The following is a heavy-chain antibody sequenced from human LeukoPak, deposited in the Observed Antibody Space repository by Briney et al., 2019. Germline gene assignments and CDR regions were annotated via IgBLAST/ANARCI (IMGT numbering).Heavy chain of an antibody. J-gene: IGHJ5*02. CDR2: IRYDGSNK. V-gene: IGHV3-30*02. CDR1: GFTFSSYG. D-gene: IGHD3-22*01. CDR3: AGHRDYYDSSSYSRASWFDP. Sequence: PGGSLRLSCAASGFTFSSYGMHWVRQAPGKGLEWVAFIRYDGSNKYYADSVKGRFTLSRDNSKNTLYLQMNSLRAEDTAVYYCAGHRDYYDSSSYSRASWFDPWGPGTLVTVSS.